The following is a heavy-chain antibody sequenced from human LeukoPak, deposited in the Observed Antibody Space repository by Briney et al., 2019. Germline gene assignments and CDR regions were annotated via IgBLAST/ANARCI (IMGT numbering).Heavy chain of an antibody. J-gene: IGHJ5*02. V-gene: IGHV3-30-3*01. CDR2: ISYVGSNK. CDR1: GFTFSHFW. Sequence: GGSLRLSCAASGFTFSHFWLSWVRQAPGKGLEWVAVISYVGSNKYYADSVKGRFTISRDNSKNTLYLQMNSLRAEDTAVYYCARDPTPYYDFWSGSNWFDPWGQGTLVTVSS. CDR3: ARDPTPYYDFWSGSNWFDP. D-gene: IGHD3-3*01.